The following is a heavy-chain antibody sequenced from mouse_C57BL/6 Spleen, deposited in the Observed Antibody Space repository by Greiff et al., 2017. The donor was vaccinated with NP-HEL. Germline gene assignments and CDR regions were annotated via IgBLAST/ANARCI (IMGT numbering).Heavy chain of an antibody. CDR2: IRPNSGST. CDR1: GYTFTSYW. Sequence: QVQLQQPGAELVQPGASVKLSCKASGYTFTSYWMHWVKQRPGQGLEWIGMIRPNSGSTTYNEKFKSKATLTVDKSSSTAYMQLSIQTSDDSAVYYCARSSYYCGDYWGQGTSVTVSS. CDR3: ARSSYYCGDY. V-gene: IGHV1-64*01. D-gene: IGHD2-12*01. J-gene: IGHJ4*01.